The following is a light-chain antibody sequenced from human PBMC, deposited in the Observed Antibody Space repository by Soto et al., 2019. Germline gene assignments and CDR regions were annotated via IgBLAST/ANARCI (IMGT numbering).Light chain of an antibody. CDR2: RDG. CDR1: SSNIGSHF. Sequence: QSVLTQPPSASGTPGQSLTISCSGSSSNIGSHFVYWYQHLPGTAPKLLIFRDGQRPSGVPARFFGSKSGTSASLAITGLRYEDEADYDCAVWDHSLTGWVFGGVTKLTVL. V-gene: IGLV1-47*01. CDR3: AVWDHSLTGWV. J-gene: IGLJ3*02.